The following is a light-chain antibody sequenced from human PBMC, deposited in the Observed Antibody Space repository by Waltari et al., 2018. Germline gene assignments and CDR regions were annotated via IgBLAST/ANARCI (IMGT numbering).Light chain of an antibody. V-gene: IGKV1-39*01. J-gene: IGKJ1*01. Sequence: DIVMTQSPSSLSASVGDRVTITCRTSQSISSYLNWYQQKLGKAPKLLIYAASSLQSGVPSRFSGSGSGTDFTLTISSLQPEDFATYYCQQSYSTPRTFGQGTKVEIK. CDR1: QSISSY. CDR3: QQSYSTPRT. CDR2: AAS.